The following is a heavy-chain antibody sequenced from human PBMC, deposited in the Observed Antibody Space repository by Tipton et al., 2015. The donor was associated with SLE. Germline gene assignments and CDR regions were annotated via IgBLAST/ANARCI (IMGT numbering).Heavy chain of an antibody. CDR1: GGSFSGYY. CDR3: ARGRREDSSGYGGYYYYMDV. Sequence: TLSLTCAVYGGSFSGYYWNWIRQPPGKGLEWIGEINHSGSTNYNPSLKSRVTISVDTSKNQFSLKLSSVTAADTAVYYCARGRREDSSGYGGYYYYMDVWGKGTTVTVSS. D-gene: IGHD3-22*01. J-gene: IGHJ6*03. CDR2: INHSGST. V-gene: IGHV4-34*01.